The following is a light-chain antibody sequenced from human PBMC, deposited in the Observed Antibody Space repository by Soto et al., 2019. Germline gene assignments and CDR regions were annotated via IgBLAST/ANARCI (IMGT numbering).Light chain of an antibody. V-gene: IGLV1-40*01. J-gene: IGLJ1*01. CDR2: GNS. CDR3: QSYDSSLSGYV. Sequence: QSLMAHHTSLSGAPGQRVTISCTGSSSNIGAGYDVHWYQQLPGTAPKLLIYGNSNRPSGVPDRFSGFKSGSSGSLAITGLQAEDEADYYCQSYDSSLSGYVFGTGTKVTVL. CDR1: SSNIGAGYD.